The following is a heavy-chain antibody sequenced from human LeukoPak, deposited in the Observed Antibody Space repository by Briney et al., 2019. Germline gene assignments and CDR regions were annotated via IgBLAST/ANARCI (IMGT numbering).Heavy chain of an antibody. CDR3: ARLGSGSFNYYYYGMDV. CDR2: IVPIFGTA. J-gene: IGHJ6*04. D-gene: IGHD3-10*01. V-gene: IGHV1-69*13. CDR1: GGTFSSYA. Sequence: ASVKVSCKASGGTFSSYAISWVRQAPGQGLEWMGGIVPIFGTANYAQKFQGRVTITADESTSTAYMELSSLRSEDTAVYYCARLGSGSFNYYYYGMDVWGKGTTVTVSS.